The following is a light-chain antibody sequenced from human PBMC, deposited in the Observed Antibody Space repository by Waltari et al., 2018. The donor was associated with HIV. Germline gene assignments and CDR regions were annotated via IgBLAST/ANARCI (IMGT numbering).Light chain of an antibody. J-gene: IGKJ1*01. V-gene: IGKV2-30*01. CDR3: MQSTHWPWT. CDR1: QGLVSSDGNTY. CDR2: NIS. Sequence: EVVLTQSPLSLPVALGQPASISCRSSQGLVSSDGNTYLTWLQEGPGQSPRRLIYNISSRDSGVPDTFSGSGTATDFTLTISRVEAEDVGVYYCMQSTHWPWTFGQGTRVEI.